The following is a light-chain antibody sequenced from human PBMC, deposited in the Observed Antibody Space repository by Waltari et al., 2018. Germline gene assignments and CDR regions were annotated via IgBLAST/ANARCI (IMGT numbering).Light chain of an antibody. CDR1: SDVGGSNY. J-gene: IGLJ2*01. V-gene: IGLV2-14*03. CDR3: ASWTDSDTLKLL. CDR2: DVT. Sequence: QSALTQPASVSGSPGQSITISCTGSDVGGSNYVSWYQQHPGKAPQVMIYDVTDRPSGVSNRFSGSKSGDTASRTISGLQAEDEADYYCASWTDSDTLKLLFGGGTKLTVL.